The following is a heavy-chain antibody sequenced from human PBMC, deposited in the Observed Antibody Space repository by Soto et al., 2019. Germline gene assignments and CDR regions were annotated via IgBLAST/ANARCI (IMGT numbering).Heavy chain of an antibody. CDR1: GFTFNTYA. CDR2: ISGSGFST. V-gene: IGHV3-23*01. CDR3: ATFTFGRPFDT. J-gene: IGHJ3*02. D-gene: IGHD3-16*01. Sequence: GGSLRLSCAASGFTFNTYAMSWVRQAPGQGLEWVSEISGSGFSTYYADSVKGRFSISSDSSKNTLFLQMNSLRADDTAVYFCATFTFGRPFDTWGQGTMVTVSS.